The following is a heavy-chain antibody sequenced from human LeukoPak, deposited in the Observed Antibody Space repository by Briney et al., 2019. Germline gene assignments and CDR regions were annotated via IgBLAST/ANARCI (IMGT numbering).Heavy chain of an antibody. Sequence: PGGSLRLSCAASGFTFSSYEMNWVRQAPGKGLEGVSYISSSGSTIYYADSVKGRFTISRDNAKNSLYLQMNSLRAEDTAVYYCARDFREYSSGWYEYYFDYWGQGTLVTVSS. V-gene: IGHV3-48*03. J-gene: IGHJ4*02. CDR1: GFTFSSYE. CDR2: ISSSGSTI. CDR3: ARDFREYSSGWYEYYFDY. D-gene: IGHD6-19*01.